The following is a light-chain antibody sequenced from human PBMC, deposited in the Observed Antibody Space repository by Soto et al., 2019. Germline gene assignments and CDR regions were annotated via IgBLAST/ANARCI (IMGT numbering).Light chain of an antibody. Sequence: EIVMTQSPASLSVSPGDGATLSCRASQSFASNVAWYQQKPCQVPRLLIQGASTRTVGVPARFNGSGSGTDFTLTISSLQSEDFAVYYCQQYHNWPPQYTFGQGKKLQIK. J-gene: IGKJ2*01. V-gene: IGKV3-15*01. CDR1: QSFASN. CDR3: QQYHNWPPQYT. CDR2: GAS.